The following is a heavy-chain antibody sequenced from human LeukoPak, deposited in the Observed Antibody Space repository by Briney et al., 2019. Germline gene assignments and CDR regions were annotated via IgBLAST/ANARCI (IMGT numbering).Heavy chain of an antibody. Sequence: ASVKVSCKAFGYTFTGYYMHWVRQAPGQGLEWMGWINPNSGGTNYAQKFQGRATMTRDTSISTAYMELSRLRSDDTAVYYCAREPLWFGELYDWFDPWGQGTLVTVSS. CDR1: GYTFTGYY. J-gene: IGHJ5*02. CDR2: INPNSGGT. V-gene: IGHV1-2*02. CDR3: AREPLWFGELYDWFDP. D-gene: IGHD3-10*01.